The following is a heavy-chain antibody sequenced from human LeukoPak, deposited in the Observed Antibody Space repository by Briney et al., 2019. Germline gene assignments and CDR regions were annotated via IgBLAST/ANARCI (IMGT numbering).Heavy chain of an antibody. CDR2: IYSGGTT. Sequence: GGSLRLSCAASGLTVSSNYMSWVRQAPGKGLEWVSVIYSGGTTYYADSVKGRFTISRDNSKNTLYLQMNSLRAEDTAVYYCARHILTGDMYYWGQGTLVTVSS. J-gene: IGHJ4*02. CDR1: GLTVSSNY. D-gene: IGHD7-27*01. V-gene: IGHV3-66*04. CDR3: ARHILTGDMYY.